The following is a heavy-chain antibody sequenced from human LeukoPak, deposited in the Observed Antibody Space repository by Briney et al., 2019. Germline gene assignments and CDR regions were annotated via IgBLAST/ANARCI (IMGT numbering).Heavy chain of an antibody. V-gene: IGHV4-39*07. Sequence: SETLSLTCTVSGGSISSSSYYWGWIRQPPGKGLEWIGSIYYSGSTYYNPSLKSRVTMSVDTSKNQFSLKLSSVTAADTAVYYCARDGGPRGYSGYDHPRWFDPWGQGTLVTVSS. J-gene: IGHJ5*02. CDR2: IYYSGST. D-gene: IGHD5-12*01. CDR3: ARDGGPRGYSGYDHPRWFDP. CDR1: GGSISSSSYY.